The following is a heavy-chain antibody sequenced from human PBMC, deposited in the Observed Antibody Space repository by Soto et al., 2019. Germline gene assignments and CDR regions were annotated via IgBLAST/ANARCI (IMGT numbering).Heavy chain of an antibody. V-gene: IGHV3-30-3*01. CDR3: ARDRGVEMATIYWYFDL. Sequence: QVQLVESGGGVVQPGRSLRLSCAASGFTVSSYAMHGVRQAPGKGLEWVAVISYDGSNKYYADSVKGRFTISRDNSKNSLYLQMNSLRAEDTAVYYCARDRGVEMATIYWYFDLWGRGTLVTVSS. D-gene: IGHD5-12*01. J-gene: IGHJ2*01. CDR2: ISYDGSNK. CDR1: GFTVSSYA.